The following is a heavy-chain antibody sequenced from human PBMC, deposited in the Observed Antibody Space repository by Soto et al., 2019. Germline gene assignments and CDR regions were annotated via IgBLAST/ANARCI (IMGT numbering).Heavy chain of an antibody. CDR2: IKSKTDGGTT. V-gene: IGHV3-15*07. CDR1: GFTFSNAW. Sequence: EVQLVESGGGLVKPGGSLRLSCAASGFTFSNAWMNWVRQAPGKGLEWVGRIKSKTDGGTTDYAAPVKGRFTISRDDSKNTLYLQMNSLKIEDTVVYYCTTDPSLRIVGAADSIWGQGTMVTVSS. J-gene: IGHJ3*02. CDR3: TTDPSLRIVGAADSI. D-gene: IGHD1-26*01.